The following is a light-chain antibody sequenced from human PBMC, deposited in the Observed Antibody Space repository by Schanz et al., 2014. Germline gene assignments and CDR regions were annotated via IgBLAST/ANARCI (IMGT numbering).Light chain of an antibody. CDR2: SVS. Sequence: DIQLTQSPSSLPASVGDRVTITCRVSQGISSYLNCYGQKVGKVPKLLVYSVSSLQSGVPSRFSGSGSRTDFTLTIISLQPEDVATFYGQRTYNAPPLFGQGTTLEVK. CDR3: QRTYNAPPL. V-gene: IGKV1-27*01. CDR1: QGISSY. J-gene: IGKJ2*01.